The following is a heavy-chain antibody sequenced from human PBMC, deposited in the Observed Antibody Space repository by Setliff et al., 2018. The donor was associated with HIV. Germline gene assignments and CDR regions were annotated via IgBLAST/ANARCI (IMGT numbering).Heavy chain of an antibody. CDR3: AKPTSGMYPRAFDL. CDR2: VSPDGYEK. CDR1: GFTVSTYY. V-gene: IGHV3-23*01. J-gene: IGHJ3*01. Sequence: LRLSCAASGFTVSTYYMSWVRQTPGKGLEWVADVSPDGYEKRYADFVKGRFTVSRDNSKNILFLQMDSLGAEDTGVYYCAKPTSGMYPRAFDLWGRGTVVTVSS. D-gene: IGHD1-26*01.